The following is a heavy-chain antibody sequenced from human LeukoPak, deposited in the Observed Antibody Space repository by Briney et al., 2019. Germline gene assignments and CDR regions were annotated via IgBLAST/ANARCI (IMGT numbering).Heavy chain of an antibody. Sequence: GGSLRLSCAASGFTFSSYAMSWVRQAPGKGLEWVAVISYDGSYKYYADSVKGRFTISRDNSKNTVDLQMNRLRAEDTAVYYCTKGRAPTESDAFDIWGQGTMVTVSS. CDR1: GFTFSSYA. CDR2: ISYDGSYK. J-gene: IGHJ3*02. V-gene: IGHV3-30*18. CDR3: TKGRAPTESDAFDI.